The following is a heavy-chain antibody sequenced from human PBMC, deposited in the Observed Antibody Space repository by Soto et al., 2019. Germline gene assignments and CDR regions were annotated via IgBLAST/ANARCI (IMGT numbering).Heavy chain of an antibody. Sequence: QVQLVESGGGVVKPGRSLRLSWAASGLTFSNYGRHGVGQAPGKGLDWVAVISYDGSIEYYSESVKGRFTMSRDNSENTVYLQMNSLRTEDTAVYFCGRDWVWFGAHPIDNWGQGTLVTVSS. CDR3: GRDWVWFGAHPIDN. CDR1: GLTFSNYG. J-gene: IGHJ4*02. D-gene: IGHD3-10*01. CDR2: ISYDGSIE. V-gene: IGHV3-30*03.